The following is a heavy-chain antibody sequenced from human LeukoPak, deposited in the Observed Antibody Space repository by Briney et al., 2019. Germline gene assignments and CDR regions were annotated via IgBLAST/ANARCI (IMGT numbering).Heavy chain of an antibody. D-gene: IGHD6-6*01. V-gene: IGHV3-23*01. Sequence: GGSLRLSCAASGFTFSSNAMSWVRQAPGKGLEWVSSISGSGGSTYYADSVKGRFTIYRDNSKNTLYLQINSLRAEDTAIYSCAKDVGSSITARRAFDYWGQGSLVTVSS. CDR3: AKDVGSSITARRAFDY. CDR1: GFTFSSNA. J-gene: IGHJ4*02. CDR2: ISGSGGST.